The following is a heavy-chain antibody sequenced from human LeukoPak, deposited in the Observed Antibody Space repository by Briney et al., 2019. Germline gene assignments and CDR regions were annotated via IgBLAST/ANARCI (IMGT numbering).Heavy chain of an antibody. V-gene: IGHV4-61*09. Sequence: SQTLSLTCTVSGDSISSGSQNWNWIRQPAGKGLEWIGHIYTSGSTNYNLSLKSQVTISMETSKNQFSLQLSSVTAADTAVYYCTTVQGVVVPAIFDYWGQGTLVTVSS. D-gene: IGHD2-2*01. J-gene: IGHJ4*02. CDR1: GDSISSGSQN. CDR2: IYTSGST. CDR3: TTVQGVVVPAIFDY.